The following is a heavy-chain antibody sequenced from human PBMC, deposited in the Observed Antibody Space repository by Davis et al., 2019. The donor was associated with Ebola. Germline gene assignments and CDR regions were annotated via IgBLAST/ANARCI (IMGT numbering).Heavy chain of an antibody. D-gene: IGHD3-22*01. V-gene: IGHV1-8*01. CDR3: ARARHYYDSSGSYYFDY. CDR1: GYTFTSYD. Sequence: ASVKVSCKASGYTFTSYDINWVRQATGQGLEWMGWMNPNSGNTGYAQKFQGRVTMTTDTSTSTAYMELRSLRSDDTAVYYCARARHYYDSSGSYYFDYWGQGTLVTVSS. CDR2: MNPNSGNT. J-gene: IGHJ4*02.